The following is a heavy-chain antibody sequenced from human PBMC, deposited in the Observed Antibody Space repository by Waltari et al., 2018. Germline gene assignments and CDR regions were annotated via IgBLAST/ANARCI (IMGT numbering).Heavy chain of an antibody. CDR3: ARDEGTAAADAFDI. CDR1: GGSISRYY. D-gene: IGHD6-13*01. V-gene: IGHV4-59*01. CDR2: IYYSGST. Sequence: QVQLQASGPGLVKPSETLSLTCTVSGGSISRYYWSWIRQPPGKGLEWIGYIYYSGSTNYNPSLKSRVTISVDTSKNQFSLKLSSVTAADTAVYYCARDEGTAAADAFDIWGQGTMVTVSS. J-gene: IGHJ3*02.